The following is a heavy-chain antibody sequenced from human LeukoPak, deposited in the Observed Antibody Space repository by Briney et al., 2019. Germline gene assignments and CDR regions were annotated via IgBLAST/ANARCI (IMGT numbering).Heavy chain of an antibody. J-gene: IGHJ4*02. CDR3: ARAVRYNWNYAYYFDY. D-gene: IGHD1-7*01. Sequence: SGGSLRLSCAASEFSVGSNYMTWVRQPPGKGLEWIGEINHSGSTNYNPSLKSRVTISVDTSKNQFSLKLSSVTAADTAVYYCARAVRYNWNYAYYFDYWGQGTLVTVSS. CDR2: INHSGST. V-gene: IGHV4-34*01. CDR1: EFSVGSNY.